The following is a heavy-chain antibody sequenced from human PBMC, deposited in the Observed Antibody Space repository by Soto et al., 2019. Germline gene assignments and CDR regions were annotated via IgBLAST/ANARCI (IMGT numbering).Heavy chain of an antibody. V-gene: IGHV1-18*01. J-gene: IGHJ4*02. CDR3: ARIFRWSSSSWGFDY. CDR2: ISAYNAHT. CDR1: GYTFLSQG. D-gene: IGHD6-6*01. Sequence: QVQLVQSGAEVKKPGGSVKVSCKASGYTFLSQGITWVRQAPGQGLEWMGWISAYNAHTNYGQKFQDRVSMTTDTCSNTAYLELRSLKSDYTSFYFSARIFRWSSSSWGFDYWGQGTLVTVS.